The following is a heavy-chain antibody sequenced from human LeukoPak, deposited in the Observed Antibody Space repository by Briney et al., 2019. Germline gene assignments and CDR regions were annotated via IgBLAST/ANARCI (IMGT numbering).Heavy chain of an antibody. CDR1: GGSISSYY. CDR2: IYTSGST. Sequence: PSETLSLTCTVSGGSISSYYWSWIRQPAGKGLEWIGRIYTSGSTNYNPPLKSRVTMSVDTSKNQFSLKLSSVTAADTAVYYCARERCSSTSCYHGYYYYYGMDVWGQGTTVTVSS. D-gene: IGHD2-2*01. J-gene: IGHJ6*02. V-gene: IGHV4-4*07. CDR3: ARERCSSTSCYHGYYYYYGMDV.